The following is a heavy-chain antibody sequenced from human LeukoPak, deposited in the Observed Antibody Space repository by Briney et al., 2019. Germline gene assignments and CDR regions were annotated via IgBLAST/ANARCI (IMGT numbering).Heavy chain of an antibody. CDR2: IIPILGIA. V-gene: IGHV1-69*04. D-gene: IGHD4-17*01. CDR3: ARVGYDYGDPKYNWFDP. Sequence: SVKVSCKASGGTFSSYAISWVRQAPGRGLEWMGRIIPILGIANYAQKFQGRVTITADKSTSTAYMELSSLRSEDTAVYYCARVGYDYGDPKYNWFDPWGQGTLVTVSS. CDR1: GGTFSSYA. J-gene: IGHJ5*02.